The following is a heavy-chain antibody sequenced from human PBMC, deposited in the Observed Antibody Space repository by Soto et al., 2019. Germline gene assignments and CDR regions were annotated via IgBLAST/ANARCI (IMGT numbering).Heavy chain of an antibody. CDR1: GYSFHNSG. CDR2: ISVLNGYA. Sequence: QVQLVQSGPELKKPGASVKVSCKTSGYSFHNSGISWVRQAPGQGLEWMGWISVLNGYAHYGQKFQGRVIMTADTITRTAYMEVRGLRSDDTAMYYCSKNGTTWFASWGQGTPVTVSS. V-gene: IGHV1-18*01. D-gene: IGHD1-1*01. J-gene: IGHJ5*01. CDR3: SKNGTTWFAS.